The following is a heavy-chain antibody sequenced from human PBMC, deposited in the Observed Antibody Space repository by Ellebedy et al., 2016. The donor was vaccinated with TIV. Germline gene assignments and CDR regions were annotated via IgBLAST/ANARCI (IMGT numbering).Heavy chain of an antibody. CDR2: IVGSGGSR. CDR3: AKDRISGDGYWVFDF. V-gene: IGHV3-23*01. J-gene: IGHJ4*02. D-gene: IGHD5-18*01. Sequence: GESLKISCAASGFTFSGYAMSWVRQAPGKGLEWVSGIVGSGGSRYADSVKGRFTISRDNSKSTLDLQMSSLRAEDTAVYYCAKDRISGDGYWVFDFWGQGTLVTVST. CDR1: GFTFSGYA.